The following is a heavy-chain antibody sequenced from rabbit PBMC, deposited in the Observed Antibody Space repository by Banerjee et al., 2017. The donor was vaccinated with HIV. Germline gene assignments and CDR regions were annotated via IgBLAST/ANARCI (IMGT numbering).Heavy chain of an antibody. D-gene: IGHD2-1*01. CDR2: IYTGSRGNT. Sequence: QEQLVESGGGLVQPEGSLTLTCTASGFSFSSSYYMCWVRQAPGKGLEWIGCIYTGSRGNTYYASWAKGRFTISKTSSTTVTLQMTSLAAADTATYFCARGYDDYGDIPYYFGLWGPGTLVTVS. CDR1: GFSFSSSYY. V-gene: IGHV1S45*01. J-gene: IGHJ4*01. CDR3: ARGYDDYGDIPYYFGL.